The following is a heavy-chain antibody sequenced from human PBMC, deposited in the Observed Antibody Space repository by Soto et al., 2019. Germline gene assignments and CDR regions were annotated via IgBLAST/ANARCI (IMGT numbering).Heavy chain of an antibody. Sequence: ASVKVSCKASGYTFINYGMHWVRQAPGQRLEWMGWINGGNGHTKYSQKFQGRVTITRDTSASTVYMELSSLRYEDTAVYYCARSGYSIGWYHWYFDSWGR. CDR2: INGGNGHT. J-gene: IGHJ2*01. V-gene: IGHV1-3*01. D-gene: IGHD6-19*01. CDR3: ARSGYSIGWYHWYFDS. CDR1: GYTFINYG.